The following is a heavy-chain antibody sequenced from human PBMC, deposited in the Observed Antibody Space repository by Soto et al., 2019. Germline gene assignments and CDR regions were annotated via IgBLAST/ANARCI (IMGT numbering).Heavy chain of an antibody. Sequence: QVQLVQSGAEVKKPGASVKVSCKASGYTFITYGISWVRQAPGQGLEWMGWISSYNGNTNYAQKLKGRVTMTTDTSTXTXYXXLRSLRSDDTAVYYCARDRPTSSIRARDYYYAMDVWGQGTTVTVSS. CDR1: GYTFITYG. D-gene: IGHD6-6*01. V-gene: IGHV1-18*01. CDR3: ARDRPTSSIRARDYYYAMDV. J-gene: IGHJ6*02. CDR2: ISSYNGNT.